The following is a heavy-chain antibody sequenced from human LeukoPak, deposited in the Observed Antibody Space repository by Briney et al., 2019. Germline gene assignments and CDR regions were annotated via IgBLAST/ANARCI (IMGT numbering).Heavy chain of an antibody. J-gene: IGHJ5*02. D-gene: IGHD3-16*01. CDR3: ARDRFFDP. Sequence: GGSLRLSCAASGFTFDDYAMHWVRQAPGKGLEWVSGISWNSGSIGYADSVKGRFTISRDNAKNSLYLQMNSLRAEDTAVYYCARDRFFDPWGQGTLVTVSS. V-gene: IGHV3-9*01. CDR1: GFTFDDYA. CDR2: ISWNSGSI.